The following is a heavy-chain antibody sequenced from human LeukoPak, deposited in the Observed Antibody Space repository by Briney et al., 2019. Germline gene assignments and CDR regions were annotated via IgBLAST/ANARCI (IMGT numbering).Heavy chain of an antibody. CDR3: TTVYYYDSSGSSLYFDY. J-gene: IGHJ4*02. CDR1: GFTFSKAW. Sequence: GGSLRLSCVASGFTFSKAWMSWVRQAPGKGLEWIGRIKSKTDGGTTDYAAPVKGRFTISRDDSKNTLYLQMNSLKTEDTAVYYCTTVYYYDSSGSSLYFDYWGQGTLVTVSS. CDR2: IKSKTDGGTT. V-gene: IGHV3-15*01. D-gene: IGHD3-22*01.